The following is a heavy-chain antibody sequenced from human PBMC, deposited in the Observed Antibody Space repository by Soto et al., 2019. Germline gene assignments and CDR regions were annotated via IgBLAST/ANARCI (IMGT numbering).Heavy chain of an antibody. D-gene: IGHD3-10*01. CDR2: IYYSGST. Sequence: PSETLSLTCTVSGGSISSSSYYWGWIRQPPGKGLEWIGEIYYSGSTYYNPSLKSRVTISVDTSKNQFSLKLSSVTAADTAVYYCARISGALIFPYYYYYGMDVWGQGTMVTVSS. J-gene: IGHJ6*02. V-gene: IGHV4-39*01. CDR1: GGSISSSSYY. CDR3: ARISGALIFPYYYYYGMDV.